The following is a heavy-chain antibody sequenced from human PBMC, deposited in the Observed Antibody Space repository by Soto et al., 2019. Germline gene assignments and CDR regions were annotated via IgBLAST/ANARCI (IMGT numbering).Heavy chain of an antibody. CDR2: ISYSGAT. D-gene: IGHD3-9*01. CDR1: GASISGYH. Sequence: SETLSLTCTVSGASISGYHWSWIRHFPGKGLECLGYISYSGATNYNPSLKSRVTMSIDTSKNQFSLQLNSVTAADTAVYYCARAFAIDWYTHSFDYWGQGPRSPSP. V-gene: IGHV4-59*08. J-gene: IGHJ4*02. CDR3: ARAFAIDWYTHSFDY.